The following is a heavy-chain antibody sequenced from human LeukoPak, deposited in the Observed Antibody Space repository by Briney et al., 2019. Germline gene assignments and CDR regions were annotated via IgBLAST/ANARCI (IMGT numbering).Heavy chain of an antibody. V-gene: IGHV3-7*01. D-gene: IGHD2-2*02. J-gene: IGHJ4*02. CDR1: GFTFSRYW. Sequence: PGGSLRLSCTASGFTFSRYWMTWVRQGPGKGLEWVANIRQDGGDKYYVDSVKGRFTISRDNAKNSLFPQMNSLRAEDTAVYYCVRDSYTNTWHFQEEDYWGQGTLVTVSS. CDR2: IRQDGGDK. CDR3: VRDSYTNTWHFQEEDY.